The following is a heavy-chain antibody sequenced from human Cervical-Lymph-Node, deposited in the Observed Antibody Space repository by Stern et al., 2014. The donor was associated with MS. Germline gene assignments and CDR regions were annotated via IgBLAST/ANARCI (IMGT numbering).Heavy chain of an antibody. V-gene: IGHV3-15*01. D-gene: IGHD1-26*01. CDR3: TALDRSYPYYYCGMDV. CDR1: GFTFRNAW. J-gene: IGHJ6*02. Sequence: QLVQSGGGLVKPGGSLRLSCAASGFTFRNAWMTWIRQAPGKGLEWVGRITSKTDGGTTAYAAPMKGRFTISRDDSKNTLYLQMNSLKTEDTAVYYCTALDRSYPYYYCGMDVWGQGTTVTVSS. CDR2: ITSKTDGGTT.